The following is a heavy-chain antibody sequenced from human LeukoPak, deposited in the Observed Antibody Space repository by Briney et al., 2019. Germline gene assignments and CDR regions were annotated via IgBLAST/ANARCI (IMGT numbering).Heavy chain of an antibody. Sequence: SETLSLTCTVSGDSISSGSHYWSWIRQPAGKGLEWIGRMDTSGSTNYNPSLKSRVTISVDTSKNQFSLKLSSVTAADTAVYYCARAYYYDSSGYLDYWGQGTLVTVSS. D-gene: IGHD3-22*01. CDR1: GDSISSGSHY. V-gene: IGHV4-61*02. CDR2: MDTSGST. CDR3: ARAYYYDSSGYLDY. J-gene: IGHJ4*02.